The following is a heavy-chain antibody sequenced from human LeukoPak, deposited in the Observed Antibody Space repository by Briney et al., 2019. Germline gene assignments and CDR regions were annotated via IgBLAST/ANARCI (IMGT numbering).Heavy chain of an antibody. D-gene: IGHD5-18*01. CDR2: FDPEDGET. Sequence: ASVKVSCTVSGYTLTELSMHWVRQAPGKGLEWMGGFDPEDGETIYAQKFQGRVTMTEDTSTDTAYMELSSLRSEDTAVYYCATIISKRYSSQYWGQGTLVTVSS. V-gene: IGHV1-24*01. CDR1: GYTLTELS. CDR3: ATIISKRYSSQY. J-gene: IGHJ4*02.